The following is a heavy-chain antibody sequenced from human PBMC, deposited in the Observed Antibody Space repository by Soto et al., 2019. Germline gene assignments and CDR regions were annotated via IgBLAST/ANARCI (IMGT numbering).Heavy chain of an antibody. CDR1: GITFSSYA. J-gene: IGHJ4*02. Sequence: QVQLVESGGGVVQPGRSLRLSCAASGITFSSYAMHWVRQAPGKGLEWVAVISYDGSNKYYADSVKGRFTISRDNSKNTLYLQMNSLRAEDTAVYYCARDMRERDIVVVPAADADYWGQGTLVTVSS. D-gene: IGHD2-2*01. V-gene: IGHV3-30-3*01. CDR2: ISYDGSNK. CDR3: ARDMRERDIVVVPAADADY.